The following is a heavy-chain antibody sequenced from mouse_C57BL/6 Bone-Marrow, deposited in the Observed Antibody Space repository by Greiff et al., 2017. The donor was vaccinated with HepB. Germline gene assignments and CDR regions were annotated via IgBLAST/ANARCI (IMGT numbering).Heavy chain of an antibody. CDR1: GFNIKDDY. CDR2: IDPENGDT. Sequence: EVQLQQSGAELVRPGASVKLSCTASGFNIKDDYMHWVKQRPEQGLEWIGWIDPENGDTEYASKFQGKATITADTSSNTAYLQLSSLTSEDTAVYYGTTEEGFAYWGQGTLVTVSA. V-gene: IGHV14-4*01. CDR3: TTEEGFAY. J-gene: IGHJ3*01.